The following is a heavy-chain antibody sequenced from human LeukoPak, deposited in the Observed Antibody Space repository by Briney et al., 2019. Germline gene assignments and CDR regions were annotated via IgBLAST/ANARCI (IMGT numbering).Heavy chain of an antibody. D-gene: IGHD2-15*01. CDR2: MNPNSGNT. J-gene: IGHJ4*02. Sequence: VKVSCKASGYTFTTYDINWVRQATGQGLEWMGWMNPNSGNTGYAQKFQGRVTMTRNTSISTAYMELSSLRSEDTAVYYCARYCSGGSCSNFDYWGQGTLVTVSS. V-gene: IGHV1-8*01. CDR3: ARYCSGGSCSNFDY. CDR1: GYTFTTYD.